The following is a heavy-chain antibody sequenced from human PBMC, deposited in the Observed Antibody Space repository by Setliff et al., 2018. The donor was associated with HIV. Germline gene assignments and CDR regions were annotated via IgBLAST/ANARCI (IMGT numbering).Heavy chain of an antibody. V-gene: IGHV4-39*01. J-gene: IGHJ4*02. CDR2: VSQSGST. Sequence: PSETLSLTCSVSGVSINRTDHYWGWIRQSPGKRLEWIGSVSQSGSTYYNPSLKSRITISVDRSKNLFSLKLHSVTAADTAVYYCASGEDSGTYGEPYDSWGQGALVTVSS. CDR3: ASGEDSGTYGEPYDS. CDR1: GVSINRTDHY. D-gene: IGHD1-26*01.